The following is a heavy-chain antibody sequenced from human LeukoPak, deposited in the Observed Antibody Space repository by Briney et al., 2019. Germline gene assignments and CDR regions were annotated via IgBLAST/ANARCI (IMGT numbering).Heavy chain of an antibody. J-gene: IGHJ4*02. D-gene: IGHD2/OR15-2a*01. CDR3: ARTFSVAFDY. Sequence: GGSLRLSCTASGFTTHYWLNWVRQSPGKGLEWVSYISSSGSTIYYADSVKGRFTISRDNAKNSLYLQMNSLRAEDTAVYYCARTFSVAFDYWGQGTLVTVSS. V-gene: IGHV3-11*01. CDR2: ISSSGSTI. CDR1: GFTTHYW.